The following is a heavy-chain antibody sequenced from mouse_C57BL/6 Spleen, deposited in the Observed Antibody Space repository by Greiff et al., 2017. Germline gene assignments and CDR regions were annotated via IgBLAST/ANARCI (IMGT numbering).Heavy chain of an antibody. D-gene: IGHD2-3*01. J-gene: IGHJ4*01. V-gene: IGHV1-55*01. CDR2: IYPGSGST. CDR1: GYTFTSYW. CDR3: ARGDGYYHYYAMDY. Sequence: QVQLQQPGAELVKPGASVKMSCKASGYTFTSYWITWVKQRPGQGLEWIGDIYPGSGSTNYNEQFKSKATLTVDTTSSTAYMQLSSLTSEDSAVYYCARGDGYYHYYAMDYWGQGTSVTVSS.